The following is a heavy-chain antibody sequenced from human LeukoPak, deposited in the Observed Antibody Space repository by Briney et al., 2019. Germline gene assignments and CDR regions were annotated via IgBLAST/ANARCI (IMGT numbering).Heavy chain of an antibody. D-gene: IGHD5-12*01. CDR1: AASISSSNHH. V-gene: IGHV4-39*01. J-gene: IGHJ5*01. CDR3: VRHDGRGGATMGAFDS. CDR2: VYSGRTF. Sequence: LETLSLTCTISAASISSSNHHWGWVRQSPGKGLGWIGSVYSGRTFYYNPSLNSRVTISVVTSDQFTLQLNSVTAADTAVYYCVRHDGRGGATMGAFDSWGQGSLVTVSS.